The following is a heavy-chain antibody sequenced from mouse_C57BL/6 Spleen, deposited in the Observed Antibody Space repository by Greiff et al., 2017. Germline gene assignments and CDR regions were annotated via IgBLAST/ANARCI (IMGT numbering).Heavy chain of an antibody. CDR2: IYPGDGDT. CDR1: GYAFSSSW. J-gene: IGHJ2*01. Sequence: QVQLQQSGPELVKPGASVKISCKASGYAFSSSWMNWVKQRPGKGLEWIGRIYPGDGDTNYNGKFKGKATLTADKSSSTAYMQLSSLTSEDSAVYFCARWDYDYDVRDYWGQGTTLTVSS. D-gene: IGHD2-4*01. CDR3: ARWDYDYDVRDY. V-gene: IGHV1-82*01.